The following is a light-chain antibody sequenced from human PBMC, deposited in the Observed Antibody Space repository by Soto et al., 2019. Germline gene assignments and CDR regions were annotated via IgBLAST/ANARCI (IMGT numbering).Light chain of an antibody. Sequence: DIDWTQSPSFLSSSVGDRVTMTCLSSQGISSYLAWYQQKPGKAPKLLIYAASTLQSGVPSMFSATGSRTELTITISSMPAEDFATSYCQQLHSYSLNFGGRKKLDIK. V-gene: IGKV1-9*01. CDR2: AAS. CDR1: QGISSY. CDR3: QQLHSYSLN. J-gene: IGKJ4*01.